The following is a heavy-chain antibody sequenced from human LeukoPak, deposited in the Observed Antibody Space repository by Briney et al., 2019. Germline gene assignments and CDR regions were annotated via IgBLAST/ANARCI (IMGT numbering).Heavy chain of an antibody. CDR2: ISAYNGNT. D-gene: IGHD5-24*01. V-gene: IGHV1-18*01. Sequence: ASVTVSFTASGYTFTSYGISWVRQAPGQGLEWMGWISAYNGNTNYAQKLQGRVTMTTDTSTSTAYMELRSLRSDDTAVYCCARCGSLPTTTIYYYGMDVWGQGTTVTVSS. CDR1: GYTFTSYG. CDR3: ARCGSLPTTTIYYYGMDV. J-gene: IGHJ6*02.